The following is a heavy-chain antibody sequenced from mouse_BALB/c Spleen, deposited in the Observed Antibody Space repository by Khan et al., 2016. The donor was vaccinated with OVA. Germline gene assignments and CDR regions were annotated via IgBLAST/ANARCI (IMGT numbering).Heavy chain of an antibody. D-gene: IGHD2-10*01. CDR1: GSSLTNYG. J-gene: IGHJ4*01. Sequence: QVQLKQSGPGLVAPSQSLSITCTISGSSLTNYGVHWIRQPPGKGLEWLVVIWSDGSTTYNSALKSRLTITKDNSKSQVFLQMNSLQTDDTAIYFCARQPYYHYNIMDYWGQGTSVTVSS. CDR2: IWSDGST. CDR3: ARQPYYHYNIMDY. V-gene: IGHV2-6-1*01.